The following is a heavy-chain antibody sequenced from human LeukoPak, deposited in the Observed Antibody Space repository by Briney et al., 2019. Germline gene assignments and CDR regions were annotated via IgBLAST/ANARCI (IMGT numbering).Heavy chain of an antibody. CDR3: ARISGITMIVVLVTDGFDI. V-gene: IGHV3-21*04. D-gene: IGHD3-22*01. CDR2: ISSSLSYI. J-gene: IGHJ3*02. CDR1: GFTFSSYS. Sequence: GGSLRLSCAASGFTFSSYSMNWVRQAPGKGLEWVSSISSSLSYIYYADSVKGRFTISRDNSKNTLYLQMNSLRAEDTAVYYCARISGITMIVVLVTDGFDIWGQGTMVTVSS.